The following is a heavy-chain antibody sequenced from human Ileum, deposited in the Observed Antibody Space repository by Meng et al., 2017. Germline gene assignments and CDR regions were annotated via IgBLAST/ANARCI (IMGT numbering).Heavy chain of an antibody. V-gene: IGHV4-4*02. J-gene: IGHJ4*02. D-gene: IGHD4-23*01. CDR3: ARHGGYSQDF. CDR1: SGSISSNAY. Sequence: VRLQWAVQVLLRPAGTLSPPSAVSSGSISSNAYWSWVRQPPGKGLEWIGQISHSGSAYYNPSLKSRVTMSVDKSKSQFSLMLTSVTAADTAIYYCARHGGYSQDFWGQGTLVTVSS. CDR2: ISHSGSA.